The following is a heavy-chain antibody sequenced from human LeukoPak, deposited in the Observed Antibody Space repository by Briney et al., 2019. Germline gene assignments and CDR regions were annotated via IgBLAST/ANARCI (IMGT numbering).Heavy chain of an antibody. D-gene: IGHD3-16*02. J-gene: IGHJ4*02. CDR1: GFTFSDYY. CDR3: ARGGSITYYDYVWGSYRHVGYFDY. CDR2: ISSSSSYT. Sequence: PGGSLRLSCAASGFTFSDYYMSWIRQALGKGLEWVSYISSSSSYTNYAASVKGRFTISRDNAKNSLYLQMNSLRAEDTAVYYCARGGSITYYDYVWGSYRHVGYFDYWGQGTLVTVSS. V-gene: IGHV3-11*06.